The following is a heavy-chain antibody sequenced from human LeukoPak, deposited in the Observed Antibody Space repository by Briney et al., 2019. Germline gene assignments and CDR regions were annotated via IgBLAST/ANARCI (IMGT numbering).Heavy chain of an antibody. J-gene: IGHJ5*02. CDR3: ASQYGSGSYFHPNWFDP. D-gene: IGHD3-10*01. V-gene: IGHV3-66*04. Sequence: GGTLRLSCAASGFTVSSNYMSWVRQAPGKGLEWVSAIYSGGSTYYADSVKGRFTISRDNSKNTLYLQMNSLRAEDTAVYYCASQYGSGSYFHPNWFDPWGQGTLVTVSS. CDR1: GFTVSSNY. CDR2: IYSGGST.